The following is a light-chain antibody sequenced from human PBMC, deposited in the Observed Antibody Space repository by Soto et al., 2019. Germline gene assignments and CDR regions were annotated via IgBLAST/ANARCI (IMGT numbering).Light chain of an antibody. V-gene: IGKV1-27*01. Sequence: DIQMTQSPSSLSASVGDRVTITCRASQGISNWLAWYQQKRGRVPKLLIYAASTLHSGVPSRFSGSGSGTDFTLTISSLQPEDVATYYCQQYDNLPTFGQGTRLEIK. J-gene: IGKJ5*01. CDR2: AAS. CDR1: QGISNW. CDR3: QQYDNLPT.